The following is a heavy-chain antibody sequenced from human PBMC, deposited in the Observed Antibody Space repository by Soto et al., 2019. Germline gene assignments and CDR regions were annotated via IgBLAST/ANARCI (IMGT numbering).Heavy chain of an antibody. V-gene: IGHV4-4*02. J-gene: IGHJ4*02. Sequence: SETLSLTCGVFGGSISKSNWWTWVRQPPGKGLEWIGEIYHSGSTNYNSSLMSRVTISLDKVNNQFSLKLTSVTAADTAVYYCAHRPIVGAAIWGQGTLVTISS. CDR2: IYHSGST. D-gene: IGHD1-26*01. CDR1: GGSISKSNW. CDR3: AHRPIVGAAI.